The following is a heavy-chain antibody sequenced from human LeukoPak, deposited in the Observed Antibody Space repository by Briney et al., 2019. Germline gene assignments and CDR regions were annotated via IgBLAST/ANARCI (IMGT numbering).Heavy chain of an antibody. V-gene: IGHV4-38-2*02. D-gene: IGHD3-10*01. CDR1: GYSISSGHY. Sequence: SETLSLTCTVSGYSISSGHYWGWIRQPPGKGLEWIGSIYHSGSTYYNPSLKSRVTISIDTSKNQFSLILTSLTAADTAVYYCAREVILLVHAFDIWGQGTMVTVSS. J-gene: IGHJ3*02. CDR2: IYHSGST. CDR3: AREVILLVHAFDI.